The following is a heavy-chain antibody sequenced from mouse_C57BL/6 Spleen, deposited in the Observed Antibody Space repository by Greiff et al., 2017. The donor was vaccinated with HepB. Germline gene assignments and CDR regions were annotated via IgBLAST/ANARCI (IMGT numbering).Heavy chain of an antibody. V-gene: IGHV5-15*01. CDR1: GFTFSDYG. Sequence: VQLKESGGGLVQPGGSLKLSCAASGFTFSDYGMAWVRQAPRKGPEWVAFISNLAYSIYYADTVTGRFTISRENAKNTLYLEMSSLRSEDTAMYYCARHSSVYYYAMDYWGQGTSVTVSS. J-gene: IGHJ4*01. D-gene: IGHD3-1*01. CDR3: ARHSSVYYYAMDY. CDR2: ISNLAYSI.